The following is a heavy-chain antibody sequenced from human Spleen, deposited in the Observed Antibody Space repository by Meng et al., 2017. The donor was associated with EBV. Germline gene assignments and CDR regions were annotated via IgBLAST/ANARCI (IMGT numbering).Heavy chain of an antibody. CDR1: GGSFSYYY. CDR3: ARALYSSSYYGSLSY. V-gene: IGHV4-34*02. CDR2: IHQSGST. D-gene: IGHD6-13*01. Sequence: QVQLEQGGAGLLKPSETLPLTCAVYGGSFSYYYWSWIRQTPGKGLEWIGEIHQSGSTNYNPSLKSRVTISIDTSKNQFSLKVTSVTAADTAVYYCARALYSSSYYGSLSYWGQGTLVTVSS. J-gene: IGHJ4*02.